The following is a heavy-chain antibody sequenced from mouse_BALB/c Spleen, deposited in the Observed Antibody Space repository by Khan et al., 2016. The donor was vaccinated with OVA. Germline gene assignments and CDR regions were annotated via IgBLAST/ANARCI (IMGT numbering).Heavy chain of an antibody. J-gene: IGHJ3*01. V-gene: IGHV5-4*02. CDR3: ARGYYGDPFAY. CDR2: ISDGGSYT. CDR1: GFTFSDYY. D-gene: IGHD2-13*01. Sequence: EVELVESGGGLVKPGGSLKLSCAASGFTFSDYYMYWVRQTPEKRLEWVATISDGGSYTYYPASVKGRFTISRDDAKNNLYLQMSSLKSEDTAMYYCARGYYGDPFAYWGQGTRVTVSA.